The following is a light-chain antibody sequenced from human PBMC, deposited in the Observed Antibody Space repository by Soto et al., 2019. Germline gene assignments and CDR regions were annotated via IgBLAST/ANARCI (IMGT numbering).Light chain of an antibody. CDR3: QHYNNWPPWT. Sequence: EIVMTQSPATLSVSPGERATLSCRASESISSNLAWYQHKPGQAPRLLIYGASIRATDIPARFSGGGSGTEFTLTISSLQSEDFAVYYCQHYNNWPPWTFGQGTKVEI. J-gene: IGKJ1*01. V-gene: IGKV3-15*01. CDR1: ESISSN. CDR2: GAS.